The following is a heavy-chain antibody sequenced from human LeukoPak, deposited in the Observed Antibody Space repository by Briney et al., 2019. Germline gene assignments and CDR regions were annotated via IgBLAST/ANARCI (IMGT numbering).Heavy chain of an antibody. V-gene: IGHV4-39*01. J-gene: IGHJ6*03. CDR2: IYYSGST. CDR3: ARHRRWNGPSYYYYYYMDV. Sequence: SETLSLTCTVSGGSISSSSYYWGWIRQPPGKGLEWIGSIYYSGSTYYNPSLKSRVTISVDTSKNQFSLKLSSVTAADTAVYYCARHRRWNGPSYYYYYYMDVWGKGTTVTVSS. D-gene: IGHD1-1*01. CDR1: GGSISSSSYY.